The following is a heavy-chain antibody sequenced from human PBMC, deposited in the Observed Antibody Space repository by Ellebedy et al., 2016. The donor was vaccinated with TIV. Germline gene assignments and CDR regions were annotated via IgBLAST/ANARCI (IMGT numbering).Heavy chain of an antibody. CDR1: GYTFTDYY. V-gene: IGHV1-2*04. J-gene: IGHJ4*02. CDR3: ATLLSHLDY. D-gene: IGHD3-16*02. CDR2: INPNSSGT. Sequence: AASVKVSCKASGYTFTDYYIHWVRQAPGQGLEWMGWINPNSSGTNYAQRFQGWVTMTRDTSISTAYMELSRLRSEDTAVYYCATLLSHLDYWGQGTLVTVSS.